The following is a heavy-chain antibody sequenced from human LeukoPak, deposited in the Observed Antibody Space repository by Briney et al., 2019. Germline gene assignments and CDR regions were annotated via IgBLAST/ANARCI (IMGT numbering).Heavy chain of an antibody. J-gene: IGHJ3*02. CDR1: GYSISSGYY. CDR2: IYHSGST. CDR3: ARETSDAFDI. V-gene: IGHV4-38-2*02. Sequence: SETLSLTCAVSGYSISSGYYWGWIRQPPGKGLEWIGSIYHSGSTYYNPSLKSRVTISVDTSKNQFSLKLSSVTAADTAVYYCARETSDAFDIWGQGTMVTVSS. D-gene: IGHD4-11*01.